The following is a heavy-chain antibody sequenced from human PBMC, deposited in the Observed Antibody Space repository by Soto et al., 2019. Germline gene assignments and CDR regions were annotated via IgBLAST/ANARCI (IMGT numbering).Heavy chain of an antibody. J-gene: IGHJ6*02. CDR3: ARVNPPQAKLRWYHKMSFVDDGMDV. CDR1: GFTFSSYS. D-gene: IGHD4-17*01. CDR2: ISSSSSTI. V-gene: IGHV3-48*02. Sequence: GGSLRLSCAASGFTFSSYSMNWVRQAPGKGLEWVSYISSSSSTIYYADSWKGRFTISKEKAKNSLYLQMNSLRDEGTAVDYCARVNPPQAKLRWYHKMSFVDDGMDVWGQGTTVTVSS.